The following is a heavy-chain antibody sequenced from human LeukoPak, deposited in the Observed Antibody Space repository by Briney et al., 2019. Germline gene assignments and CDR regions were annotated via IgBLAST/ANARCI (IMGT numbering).Heavy chain of an antibody. V-gene: IGHV4-39*07. CDR3: ARDETWIQLWFYY. Sequence: SETLSLTCTVSGGSVSISSYYWGWIRQPPGTGLEWIGSIYYNGGIYYNPSLKSRVTISLDASKNQFSLKLNSVTAADTAVYYCARDETWIQLWFYYWGQGTLVTVSS. CDR1: GGSVSISSYY. D-gene: IGHD5-18*01. CDR2: IYYNGGI. J-gene: IGHJ4*02.